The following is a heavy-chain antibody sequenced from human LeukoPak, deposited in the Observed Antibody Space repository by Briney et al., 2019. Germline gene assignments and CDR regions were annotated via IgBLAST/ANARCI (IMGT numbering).Heavy chain of an antibody. CDR3: GRGHRYSRD. V-gene: IGHV4-4*09. J-gene: IGHJ1*01. CDR1: GDSVSSGY. Sequence: SETLSLICNVSGDSVSSGYWSWIRQSPGKGLEWIGFIQDSGITDYNPSLKSRLYMSVDISKNQFSLNLRSVTAADTAVYCAGRGHRYSRDRGQGILVTISS. D-gene: IGHD2-15*01. CDR2: IQDSGIT.